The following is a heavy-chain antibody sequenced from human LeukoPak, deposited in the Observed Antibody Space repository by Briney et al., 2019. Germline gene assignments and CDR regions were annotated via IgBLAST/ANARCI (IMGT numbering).Heavy chain of an antibody. D-gene: IGHD5-24*01. CDR1: GFTFSDYY. J-gene: IGHJ4*02. Sequence: GGSLGLSCAASGFTFSDYYMSWFRQAPGKGLEWVSYISSSGSTIYYADSVKGRFTISRDNAKKSLYLQMSSLRAEDTAVYYCARGGDGYSYFDYWGQGTLVTVSS. CDR2: ISSSGSTI. CDR3: ARGGDGYSYFDY. V-gene: IGHV3-11*01.